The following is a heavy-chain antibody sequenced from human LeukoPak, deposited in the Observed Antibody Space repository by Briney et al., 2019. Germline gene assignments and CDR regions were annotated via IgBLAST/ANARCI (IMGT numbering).Heavy chain of an antibody. CDR1: GFTFSDYY. CDR3: AKDWRAGVVAATLVDY. V-gene: IGHV3-11*04. Sequence: PGGSLRLSCAASGFTFSDYYMGWIRQAPGKGLEWVSYISSSGSTIYYADSVKGRFTISRDNAKNSLYLQMNSLRAEDTAVYYCAKDWRAGVVAATLVDYWGQGTLVTVSS. CDR2: ISSSGSTI. D-gene: IGHD2-15*01. J-gene: IGHJ4*02.